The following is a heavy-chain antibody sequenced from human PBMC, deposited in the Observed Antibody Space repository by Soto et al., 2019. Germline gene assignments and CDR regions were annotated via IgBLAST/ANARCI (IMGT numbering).Heavy chain of an antibody. V-gene: IGHV4-39*01. CDR3: ERHSPPYIKRCGLGSKGQYYGMDF. J-gene: IGHJ6*02. Sequence: SEPLSLTCTVSGGSISSSSYYWGWIRQPPGKGLEWIGSIYYSGSTYYNPSLKSRVTISVDTSKNQFSLKLSSVTAADTAVYYCERHSPPYIKRCGLGSKGQYYGMDFWGQGTSVTV. CDR1: GGSISSSSYY. CDR2: IYYSGST. D-gene: IGHD2-2*01.